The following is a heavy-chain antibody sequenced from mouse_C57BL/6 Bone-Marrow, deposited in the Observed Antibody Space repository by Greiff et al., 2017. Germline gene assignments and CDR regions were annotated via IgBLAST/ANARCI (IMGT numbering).Heavy chain of an antibody. J-gene: IGHJ1*03. CDR3: ARRSKGGYGDFEV. Sequence: QVHVKQPGAELVKPGASVKLSCKASGYTFTSYWMHWVKQRPGRGLEWIGRIDPNSGGTKYNEKFKSKATLTVDKPSSTAYMQLSSLTSEDSAVYYWARRSKGGYGDFEVWGTGTTVTVSS. D-gene: IGHD2-5*01. CDR2: IDPNSGGT. V-gene: IGHV1-72*01. CDR1: GYTFTSYW.